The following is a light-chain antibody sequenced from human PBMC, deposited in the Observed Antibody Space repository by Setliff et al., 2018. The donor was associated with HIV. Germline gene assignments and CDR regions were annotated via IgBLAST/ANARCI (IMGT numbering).Light chain of an antibody. CDR3: MLYMGSGIYV. CDR1: SGSVSTNYY. J-gene: IGLJ1*01. V-gene: IGLV8-61*01. CDR2: STK. Sequence: QTVVTQEPSFSVSPGGTVTLTCGLSSGSVSTNYYPSWYQQTPGQAPRTLIYSTKTRYSGVPDRFSGSILGNKAALTITGAQADDESYYYCMLYMGSGIYVFGTGTRSPS.